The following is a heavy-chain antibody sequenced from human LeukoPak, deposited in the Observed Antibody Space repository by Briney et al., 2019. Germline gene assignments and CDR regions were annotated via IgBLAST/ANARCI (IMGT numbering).Heavy chain of an antibody. CDR3: AKSTMIVTSGYFDY. D-gene: IGHD3-22*01. CDR1: GFTFDDYA. J-gene: IGHJ4*02. CDR2: ISWNSGSI. V-gene: IGHV3-9*01. Sequence: GRSLRLSCAASGFTFDDYAMHWVRHAPGKGLEWVSGISWNSGSIGYADSVKGRFTISRDNAKNSLYLQMNSLRAEDTALYYCAKSTMIVTSGYFDYWGQGTLVTVSS.